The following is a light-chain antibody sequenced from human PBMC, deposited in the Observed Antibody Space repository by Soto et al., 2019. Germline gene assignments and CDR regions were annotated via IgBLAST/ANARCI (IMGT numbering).Light chain of an antibody. V-gene: IGKV1-5*03. Sequence: DIQLTQSPSTLSASVGDRVTITCRASQSISSWLAWYQQKPGKAPKLLIHKASTLESGVPSTFSGSGSGTEFTLTISSLQPDDFATYYCQQYNSLTWTFGQGTKVDIK. CDR2: KAS. CDR1: QSISSW. CDR3: QQYNSLTWT. J-gene: IGKJ1*01.